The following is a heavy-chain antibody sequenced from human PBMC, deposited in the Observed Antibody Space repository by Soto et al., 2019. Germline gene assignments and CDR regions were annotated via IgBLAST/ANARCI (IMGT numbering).Heavy chain of an antibody. Sequence: SDSLSIACAVCGGAIWSYDCTWIRQPPGKGLEWIGYIYYSGSTNYNPSLKSRVTISVDTSKNQFSLKLSSVTAADTAVYYCARAGDWFDPWGQGTLVTVYS. D-gene: IGHD1-1*01. CDR3: ARAGDWFDP. CDR2: IYYSGST. V-gene: IGHV4-59*07. J-gene: IGHJ5*02. CDR1: GGAIWSYD.